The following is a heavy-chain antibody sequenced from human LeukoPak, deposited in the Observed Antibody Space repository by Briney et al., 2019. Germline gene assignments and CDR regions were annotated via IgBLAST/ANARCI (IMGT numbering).Heavy chain of an antibody. CDR2: IYSGDST. D-gene: IGHD2-2*02. J-gene: IGHJ6*02. CDR3: ARDPGSLPAAIGYCYYGMDV. CDR1: GFTVSSNY. Sequence: GGSLRLSCAVSGFTVSSNYMNWVRQAPGKGLEWVSVIYSGDSTYYADSVKGRFTISRDNAKNSLYLQMNSLRTEDTALYYCARDPGSLPAAIGYCYYGMDVWGQGTTVTVSS. V-gene: IGHV3-53*05.